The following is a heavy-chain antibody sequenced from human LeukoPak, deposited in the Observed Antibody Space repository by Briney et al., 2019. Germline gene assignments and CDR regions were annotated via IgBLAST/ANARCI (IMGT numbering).Heavy chain of an antibody. D-gene: IGHD3-22*01. CDR1: GGSISSYY. V-gene: IGHV4-4*07. CDR2: IYTSGST. J-gene: IGHJ5*02. Sequence: SETLSLTCTVSGGSISSYYWSWVRQPAGKGLEWIGRIYTSGSTNYNPSLKSRVTMSVDTSKNQFSLKLSSVTAADTAVYYCARDGSSDSSGYYWGNNWFDPWGQGTLVTVSS. CDR3: ARDGSSDSSGYYWGNNWFDP.